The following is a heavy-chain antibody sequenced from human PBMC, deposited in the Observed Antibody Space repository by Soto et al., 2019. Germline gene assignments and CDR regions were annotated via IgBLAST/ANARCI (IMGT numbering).Heavy chain of an antibody. J-gene: IGHJ5*02. V-gene: IGHV1-3*01. CDR3: ARGIATGQLDP. CDR2: IDPDNGNT. Sequence: ASVKVSCKASGYTFTRYTMNWVRQAPGQRLEWMGWIDPDNGNTKSSQKFQDRVIITRDTSASTAYMDLSSLRSEDTAVYYCARGIATGQLDPWGQGTLVTVSS. CDR1: GYTFTRYT. D-gene: IGHD2-15*01.